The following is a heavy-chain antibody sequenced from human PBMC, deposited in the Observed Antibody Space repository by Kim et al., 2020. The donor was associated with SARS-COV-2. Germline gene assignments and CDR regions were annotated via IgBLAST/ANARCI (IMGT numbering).Heavy chain of an antibody. J-gene: IGHJ6*02. D-gene: IGHD1-1*01. CDR3: TTVNWNDSVDYYYYGMDV. CDR1: GFTFSNAW. V-gene: IGHV3-15*01. Sequence: GGSLRLSCAASGFTFSNAWMSWVRQAPGKGLEWVGRIKSKTDGGTTDYAAPVKARFTISRADSKNTLYLQMNRLKTEDTAVYYCTTVNWNDSVDYYYYGMDVWGQGTTVTVSS. CDR2: IKSKTDGGTT.